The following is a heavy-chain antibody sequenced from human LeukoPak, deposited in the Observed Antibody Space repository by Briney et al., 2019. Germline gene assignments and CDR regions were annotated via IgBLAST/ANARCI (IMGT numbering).Heavy chain of an antibody. CDR1: GFTFSSYG. J-gene: IGHJ6*03. CDR3: ARDGIAARRHYYYYYMDV. D-gene: IGHD6-6*01. CDR2: IWYDGSNK. V-gene: IGHV3-33*01. Sequence: GGSLRLSCAASGFTFSSYGMHWVRQAPGKGLEWVAVIWYDGSNKYYADSVKGRFTISRDNSKNTLYLQMNSLRAEDTAVYSCARDGIAARRHYYYYYMDVWGKGTTVTVSS.